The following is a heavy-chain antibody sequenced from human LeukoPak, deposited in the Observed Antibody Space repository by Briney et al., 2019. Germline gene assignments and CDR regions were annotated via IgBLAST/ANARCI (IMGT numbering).Heavy chain of an antibody. CDR1: GFTFSKYW. CDR2: INPDGTTK. CDR3: AKGQLYCSSTSCYKD. Sequence: GGSLRLSCAASGFTFSKYWIHWVRQAPGKGLVWVSLINPDGTTKNYADSVKGRFTISRDNSKNTLYLQMNSLRAEDTAVYYCAKGQLYCSSTSCYKDWGQGTLVTVSS. J-gene: IGHJ4*02. D-gene: IGHD2-2*02. V-gene: IGHV3-74*01.